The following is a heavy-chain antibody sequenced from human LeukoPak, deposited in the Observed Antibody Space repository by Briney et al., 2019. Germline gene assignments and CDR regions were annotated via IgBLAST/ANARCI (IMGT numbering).Heavy chain of an antibody. Sequence: ASVKVSCKASGYTFTSYDINWVRQAPGQGLEWMGWMNPNSGNTGYAQKFQGRVTLTRNTSISTAYMELSSLRSEDTAVYYCARGDIVVVPAAIRGYYYYYGMDVWGQGTTVTVSS. CDR3: ARGDIVVVPAAIRGYYYYYGMDV. CDR2: MNPNSGNT. J-gene: IGHJ6*02. D-gene: IGHD2-2*02. V-gene: IGHV1-8*01. CDR1: GYTFTSYD.